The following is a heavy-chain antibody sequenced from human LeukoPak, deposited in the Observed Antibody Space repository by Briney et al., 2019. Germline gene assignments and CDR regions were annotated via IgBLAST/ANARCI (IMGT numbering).Heavy chain of an antibody. CDR1: GYTLTELS. D-gene: IGHD3-10*01. J-gene: IGHJ4*02. CDR3: ATARFAMVRGDEFDY. V-gene: IGHV1-24*01. Sequence: APVKVSCKGFGYTLTELSMHWVRQAPVKGVEWMGGFDTEDGETIYAQKFQGRVTLTEDTSTDTAYMDLSSLRSEDTAVYYCATARFAMVRGDEFDYWGQGTLVTVSS. CDR2: FDTEDGET.